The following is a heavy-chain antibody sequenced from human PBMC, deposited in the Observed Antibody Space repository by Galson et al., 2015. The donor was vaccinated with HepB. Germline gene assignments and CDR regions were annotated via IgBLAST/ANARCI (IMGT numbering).Heavy chain of an antibody. J-gene: IGHJ4*02. Sequence: SLRLSCATSGFTFGSYTMSWIRQTPGRRLEWVASVSHHGRDTYYADSVQGRFTVSRDNSNNTLFLEMKSLRVGDTARYLCAKSLTSGWYQYDCWGQGILVTVSS. D-gene: IGHD6-19*01. CDR1: GFTFGSYT. CDR3: AKSLTSGWYQYDC. CDR2: VSHHGRDT. V-gene: IGHV3-23*01.